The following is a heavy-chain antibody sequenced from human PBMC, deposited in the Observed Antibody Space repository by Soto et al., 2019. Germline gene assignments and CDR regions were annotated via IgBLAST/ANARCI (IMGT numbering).Heavy chain of an antibody. J-gene: IGHJ4*02. CDR1: GGSFSGYY. Sequence: QVQLQQWGAGLLKPSETLSLTCAVYGGSFSGYYWSWIRQPPGTGLEWIGEINHSGITNYNPSLKSRVTRSVDTSKIHLALKLSSGTAADPAVYYCATLRPYRSSSPFDYWGQGTLVTVSS. V-gene: IGHV4-34*01. CDR2: INHSGIT. CDR3: ATLRPYRSSSPFDY. D-gene: IGHD6-6*01.